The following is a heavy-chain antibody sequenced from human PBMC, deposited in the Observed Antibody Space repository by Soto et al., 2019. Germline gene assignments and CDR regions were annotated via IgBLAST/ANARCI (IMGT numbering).Heavy chain of an antibody. D-gene: IGHD2-15*01. CDR1: GGTFSSYA. CDR2: IIPIFGTA. Sequence: QVQLVQSGAEVKKPGSSVKVSCKASGGTFSSYAISWVRQAPGQGLEWMGGIIPIFGTANYAQKFQGRVTITADESTSTAYMELSSLRSEDTAVYYCARSPYYCSGGSCYDPVGHYFDYWGQGTLVTVSS. CDR3: ARSPYYCSGGSCYDPVGHYFDY. J-gene: IGHJ4*02. V-gene: IGHV1-69*12.